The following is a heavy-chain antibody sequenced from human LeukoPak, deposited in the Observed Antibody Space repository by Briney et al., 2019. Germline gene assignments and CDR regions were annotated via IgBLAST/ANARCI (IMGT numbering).Heavy chain of an antibody. CDR1: GGSISSGGYY. D-gene: IGHD2/OR15-2a*01. J-gene: IGHJ4*02. CDR2: IYYSGST. CDR3: AAWQNRLFDY. V-gene: IGHV4-31*03. Sequence: SETLSLTCTVSGGSISSGGYYWSWIRQHPGKGLEWIGYIYYSGSTYYNPSLKSRVTISIDTSKNQISLKLSSVTAADTAVYYCAAWQNRLFDYWGQGTLVTVSS.